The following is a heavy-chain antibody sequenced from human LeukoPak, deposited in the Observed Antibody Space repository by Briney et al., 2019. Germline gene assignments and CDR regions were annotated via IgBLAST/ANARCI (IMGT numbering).Heavy chain of an antibody. CDR1: GYNFTSYW. CDR2: IYPGDSDT. CDR3: ARYNVGATNRGEEWFDP. V-gene: IGHV5-51*01. Sequence: GESLKISCKGSGYNFTSYWVGWVRQMPGKGLEWMGIIYPGDSDTRYSPSFQGQVTISADKSISTAYLQWSSLKASDTAMYYCARYNVGATNRGEEWFDPWGQGTLVTVSS. D-gene: IGHD1-26*01. J-gene: IGHJ5*02.